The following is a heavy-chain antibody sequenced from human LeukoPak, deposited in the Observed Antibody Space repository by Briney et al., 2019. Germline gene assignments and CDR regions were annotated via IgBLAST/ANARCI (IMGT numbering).Heavy chain of an antibody. CDR3: ARGRWVSGPYYFDY. J-gene: IGHJ4*02. V-gene: IGHV4-59*01. Sequence: SETLSLTCTVSGGSISSYYWSWIRQPPGKGLEWIGYIYYSGSTNYNPSLKRRVTISVDTSKNQFSLKLSSVTAADTAVYYCARGRWVSGPYYFDYWGQGTLVTVSS. CDR2: IYYSGST. D-gene: IGHD6-13*01. CDR1: GGSISSYY.